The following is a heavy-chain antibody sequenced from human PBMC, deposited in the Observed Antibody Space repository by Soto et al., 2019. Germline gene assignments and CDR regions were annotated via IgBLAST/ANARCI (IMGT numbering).Heavy chain of an antibody. CDR2: IDPVDSYA. Sequence: GESLKISCKGSGFSFTNYWISWVRQMPGKGLEWMGNIDPVDSYADYSPSFQGHVTFSVDTSISTAYLQWSSLKASDTAMYFCARIESIARNWFDPWGQGTLVTVSS. CDR1: GFSFTNYW. CDR3: ARIESIARNWFDP. V-gene: IGHV5-10-1*01. J-gene: IGHJ5*02. D-gene: IGHD6-13*01.